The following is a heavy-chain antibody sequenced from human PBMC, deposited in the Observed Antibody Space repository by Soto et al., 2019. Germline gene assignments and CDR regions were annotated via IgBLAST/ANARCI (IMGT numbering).Heavy chain of an antibody. J-gene: IGHJ3*02. Sequence: SETLSLTCTVSGGSISSYYWSWIRQPPGKGLEWIGYIYYSGSTSYNPSLTGRATISLDRSQNQFSLKVTSVTIADTADYYCTRSLTGYAFDIWGQGTKVTVSS. CDR2: IYYSGST. V-gene: IGHV4-59*01. CDR1: GGSISSYY. D-gene: IGHD2-8*02. CDR3: TRSLTGYAFDI.